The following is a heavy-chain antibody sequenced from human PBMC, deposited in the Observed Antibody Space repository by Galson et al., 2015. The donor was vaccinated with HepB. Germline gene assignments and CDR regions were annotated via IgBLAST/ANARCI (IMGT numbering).Heavy chain of an antibody. J-gene: IGHJ6*02. Sequence: SLRLSCAASGFTFSSYAMSWVRQAPGKGLEWVSAISGSGGSTYYADSVKGRFTISRDNSKNTLYLQMNSLRAEDTAVYYCAKDEGDYVYGYYYGMDVWGQGTTVTVSS. CDR3: AKDEGDYVYGYYYGMDV. CDR1: GFTFSSYA. V-gene: IGHV3-23*01. CDR2: ISGSGGST. D-gene: IGHD4-17*01.